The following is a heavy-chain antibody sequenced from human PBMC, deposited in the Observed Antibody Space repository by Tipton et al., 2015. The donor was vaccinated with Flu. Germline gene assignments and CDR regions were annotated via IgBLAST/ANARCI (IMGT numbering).Heavy chain of an antibody. CDR3: ARVFCTGSDCYTLDGMDV. V-gene: IGHV3-21*01. J-gene: IGHJ6*02. CDR1: GFTFSSYS. CDR2: ISSRSAYI. D-gene: IGHD2-8*02. Sequence: VQLVQSGGGVVQPGRSLRLSCVVSGFTFSSYSMSWVRQAPGKGLEWVSSISSRSAYIYYADSVKGRFTISRDNPKNSLYLQMNSLGAEDTAVYYCARVFCTGSDCYTLDGMDVWGQGTTVTVSS.